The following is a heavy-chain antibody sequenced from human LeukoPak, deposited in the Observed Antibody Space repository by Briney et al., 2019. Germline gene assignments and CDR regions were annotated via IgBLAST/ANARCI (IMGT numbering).Heavy chain of an antibody. CDR1: GDSVSSNSAA. J-gene: IGHJ4*02. Sequence: RSQTLSLTCDISGDSVSSNSAAWNWIRQSPSRGLEWLGRTYYRSKWYIDYAGSVEGRITINPDTSKNQFSLQLKSVSPEDAAVYYCAGGNRNYFDYWGQGTLVTVSS. D-gene: IGHD6-25*01. V-gene: IGHV6-1*01. CDR3: AGGNRNYFDY. CDR2: TYYRSKWYI.